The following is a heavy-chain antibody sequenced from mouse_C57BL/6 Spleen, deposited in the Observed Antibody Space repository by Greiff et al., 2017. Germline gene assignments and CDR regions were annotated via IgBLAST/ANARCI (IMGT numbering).Heavy chain of an antibody. CDR3: ARDGYGYDGGAWFAY. Sequence: QVQLQQPGAELVRPGSSVKLSCKASGYTFTSYWMHWVKQRPIQGLEWIGNIDTSDSETHYNQKFKDKATLTVDKSSSTAYMQLSSLTSEDSAVYYCARDGYGYDGGAWFAYWGQGTLVTVSA. J-gene: IGHJ3*01. CDR1: GYTFTSYW. V-gene: IGHV1-52*01. CDR2: IDTSDSET. D-gene: IGHD2-2*01.